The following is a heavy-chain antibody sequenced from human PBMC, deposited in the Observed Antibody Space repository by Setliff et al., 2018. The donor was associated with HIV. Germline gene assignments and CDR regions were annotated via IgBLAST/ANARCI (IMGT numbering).Heavy chain of an antibody. CDR1: GDSVSSIDCL. CDR2: LYNSEIT. CDR3: VRASLPGNHVFFDY. Sequence: SETLSLTCSVSGDSVSSIDCLWGWVRQPPGMGLQWIVTLYNSEITNYNPSFKNRVTMSVDKSRNHFSLILNSVTAADTAIYYCVRASLPGNHVFFDYWGQGRLVTVSS. V-gene: IGHV4-39*07. J-gene: IGHJ4*02.